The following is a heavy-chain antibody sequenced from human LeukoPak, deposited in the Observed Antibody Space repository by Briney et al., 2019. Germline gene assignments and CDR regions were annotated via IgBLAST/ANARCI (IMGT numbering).Heavy chain of an antibody. V-gene: IGHV3-7*03. CDR3: TRGGASTSYYWFY. D-gene: IGHD2-8*01. CDR1: GLTFSNYC. J-gene: IGHJ4*02. Sequence: PGGSLRLSCVVSGLTFSNYCMTWVRQAPGKGLEWVANIKKDGSEKFYVDSVKGRFTTSRDNAKSSLYLQMDSLRGEDTAVYYCTRGGASTSYYWFYWGQGTLVTVSS. CDR2: IKKDGSEK.